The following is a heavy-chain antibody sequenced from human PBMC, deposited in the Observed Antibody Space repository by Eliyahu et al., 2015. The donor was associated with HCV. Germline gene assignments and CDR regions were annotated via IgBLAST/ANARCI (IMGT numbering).Heavy chain of an antibody. CDR2: INHSGST. Sequence: GLEWIGEINHSGSTNYNPSLKSRVTISVDTSKNQFSLKLSSVTAADTAVYYCARYVDWDYGDYRFWFDPWGQGTLVTVSS. CDR3: ARYVDWDYGDYRFWFDP. J-gene: IGHJ5*02. V-gene: IGHV4-34*01. D-gene: IGHD4-17*01.